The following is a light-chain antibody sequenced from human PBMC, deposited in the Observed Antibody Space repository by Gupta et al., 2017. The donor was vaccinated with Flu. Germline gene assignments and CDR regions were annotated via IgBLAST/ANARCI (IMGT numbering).Light chain of an antibody. J-gene: IGKJ2*01. V-gene: IGKV3-20*01. CDR2: GAS. Sequence: EIVLTQSRGTLSLSPGARATLSCRASQSFKSNHLAWYQQKPGLAPRLIMYGASNSANGISERFSASGSRTAFSLTIFRQEPEDFAVFYWQQYSYSATFGQGTKVEIK. CDR1: QSFKSNH. CDR3: QQYSYSAT.